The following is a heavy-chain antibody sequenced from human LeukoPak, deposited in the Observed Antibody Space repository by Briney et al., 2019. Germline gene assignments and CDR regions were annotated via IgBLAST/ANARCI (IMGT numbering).Heavy chain of an antibody. CDR3: ARAGSGVAGFDY. Sequence: SGPTLVNPTQTLTLTCTFPGFSLSTSGMCVSWIRQPPGTALEWLALIDWDDDKYYSTSLKTRLTISKDTSKNQVVLTMTNMDPVDTATYYCARAGSGVAGFDYWGQGTLVTVSP. J-gene: IGHJ4*02. V-gene: IGHV2-70*01. CDR2: IDWDDDK. CDR1: GFSLSTSGMC. D-gene: IGHD6-19*01.